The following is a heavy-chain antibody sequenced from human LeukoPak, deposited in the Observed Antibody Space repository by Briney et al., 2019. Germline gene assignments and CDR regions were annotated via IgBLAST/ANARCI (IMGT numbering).Heavy chain of an antibody. Sequence: SVKVSCKASGGTFSSYAISWVRQAPGQGLEWMGGIIPIFGTANYAQKFQGRVTITTDESTSTAYMELSSLRSEDTAVYYCARGLAYCGGDCYLNLYYYYMDVWGKGTTVTASS. D-gene: IGHD2-21*02. CDR1: GGTFSSYA. CDR2: IIPIFGTA. V-gene: IGHV1-69*05. J-gene: IGHJ6*03. CDR3: ARGLAYCGGDCYLNLYYYYMDV.